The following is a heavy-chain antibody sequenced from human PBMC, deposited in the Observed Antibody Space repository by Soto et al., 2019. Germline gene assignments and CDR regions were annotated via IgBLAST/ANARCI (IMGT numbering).Heavy chain of an antibody. Sequence: PGESLKISCKGSGYSFTSYWIGWVRQMPGKGLEWMGIIYPGDSDTRYSPSFQGQVTISRDNSKNTLYLQMNSLRAEDTAVYYCAREAGIAAAGGPSYYYYGMDVWGQGTTVTVSS. CDR2: IYPGDSDT. CDR3: AREAGIAAAGGPSYYYYGMDV. V-gene: IGHV5-51*01. D-gene: IGHD6-13*01. CDR1: GYSFTSYW. J-gene: IGHJ6*02.